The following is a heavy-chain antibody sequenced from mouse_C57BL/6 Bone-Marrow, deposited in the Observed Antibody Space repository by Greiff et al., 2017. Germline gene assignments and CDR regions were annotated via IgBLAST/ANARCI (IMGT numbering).Heavy chain of an antibody. D-gene: IGHD2-1*01. Sequence: QVQLQQPGAELVKPGASVKLSCKASGYTFTSYWMHWVKQRPGRGLEWLGRIDPNSGGTKYTEKFKSKATLTVDKPSSTAYMQLSSLTSEDSAVYYCARIGKRFAYWGQGTLVTVSA. CDR1: GYTFTSYW. J-gene: IGHJ3*01. CDR3: ARIGKRFAY. CDR2: IDPNSGGT. V-gene: IGHV1-72*01.